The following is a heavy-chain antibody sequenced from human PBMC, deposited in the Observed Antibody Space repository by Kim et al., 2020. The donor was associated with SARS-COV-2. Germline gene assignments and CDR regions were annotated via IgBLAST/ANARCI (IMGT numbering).Heavy chain of an antibody. J-gene: IGHJ3*02. CDR2: IIPIFGTA. D-gene: IGHD5-12*01. V-gene: IGHV1-69*13. CDR3: ARDPGGYDQPENAFDI. Sequence: SVKVSCKASGGTFSSYAISWVRQAPGQGLEWMGGIIPIFGTANYAQKFQGRVTITADESTSTAYMELSSLRSEDTAVYYCARDPGGYDQPENAFDIWGQGTMVTVSS. CDR1: GGTFSSYA.